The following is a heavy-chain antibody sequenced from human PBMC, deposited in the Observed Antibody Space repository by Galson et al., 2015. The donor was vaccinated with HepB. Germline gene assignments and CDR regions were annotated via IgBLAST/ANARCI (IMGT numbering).Heavy chain of an antibody. CDR3: AKVLSGSYPHDAFDI. V-gene: IGHV3-23*01. J-gene: IGHJ3*02. CDR1: GFTFSSFA. CDR2: ISLGGVGA. D-gene: IGHD1-26*01. Sequence: SLRLSCAASGFTFSSFAMTWVRQAPGKGLEWVSAISLGGVGAYYADSVKGRFTISRDNSKNTLFLQMNSLRVEDTAVYYCAKVLSGSYPHDAFDIWGQGTRVIVSS.